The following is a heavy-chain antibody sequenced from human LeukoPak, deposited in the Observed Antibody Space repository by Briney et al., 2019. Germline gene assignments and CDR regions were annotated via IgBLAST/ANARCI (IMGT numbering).Heavy chain of an antibody. J-gene: IGHJ4*02. V-gene: IGHV1-69*13. D-gene: IGHD6-13*01. CDR3: ARDLVSSSWLDY. Sequence: ASVKVSCKASGGTFSSYAISWVRQAPGQGLEWMGGIIPIFGTANYAQKFQGRVTITADESTSTAYMELSSLRSEDTAVYYCARDLVSSSWLDYWGQGTLVTVSP. CDR1: GGTFSSYA. CDR2: IIPIFGTA.